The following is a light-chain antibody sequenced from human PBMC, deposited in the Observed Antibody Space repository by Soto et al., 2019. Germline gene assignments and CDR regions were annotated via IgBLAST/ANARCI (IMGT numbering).Light chain of an antibody. J-gene: IGLJ2*01. CDR3: QSYVSSNRV. Sequence: NFMLTQPHSVSEPPGKTVTISCTRSSGSIASNYVQWYQQRPGSSPTTVIYEDNQRPSGVPDRSSGSIDSSSNSASLTISGLKTEDEADYYCQSYVSSNRVFGGGTKVTVL. V-gene: IGLV6-57*01. CDR1: SGSIASNY. CDR2: EDN.